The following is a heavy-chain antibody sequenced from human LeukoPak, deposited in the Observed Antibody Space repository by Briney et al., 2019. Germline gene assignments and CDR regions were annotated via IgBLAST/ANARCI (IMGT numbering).Heavy chain of an antibody. Sequence: GSLRLSCATSGFIFSNYWMSWVRPAPGKGPEWVANIKQDGSETYYVDSVKGRFTISRDDAKNSLYLQMNSLRAEDTAVYYCARLYQHDSSTYRPVDYWGQGTLVSVSS. CDR2: IKQDGSET. V-gene: IGHV3-7*01. CDR1: GFIFSNYW. CDR3: ARLYQHDSSTYRPVDY. J-gene: IGHJ4*02. D-gene: IGHD3-22*01.